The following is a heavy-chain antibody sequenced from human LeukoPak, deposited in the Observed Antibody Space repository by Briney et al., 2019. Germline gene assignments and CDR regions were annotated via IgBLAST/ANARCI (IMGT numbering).Heavy chain of an antibody. J-gene: IGHJ6*03. V-gene: IGHV3-74*01. Sequence: GGSLRLSCAASGFTFSSYWMHWVRQGPGKGLVWVSRINTDGSSTSYADSVKGRFTISRDNAKNSLYLQMNSLRAEDTALYYCARGGYCSSTSCYKPYYYYYMDVWGKGTTVTVSS. D-gene: IGHD2-2*01. CDR3: ARGGYCSSTSCYKPYYYYYMDV. CDR1: GFTFSSYW. CDR2: INTDGSST.